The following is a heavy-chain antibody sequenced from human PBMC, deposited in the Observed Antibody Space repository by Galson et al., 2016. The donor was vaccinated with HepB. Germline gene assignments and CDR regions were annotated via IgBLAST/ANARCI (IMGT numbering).Heavy chain of an antibody. Sequence: PALVKPTQTLTLTCTFSGFSLRTNGMCVSWIRQPPGKAPEWLARIDWDGDKYFSTSLKTRLTISRDTSENQVVLTMTNMGPVDTATYYCARALILDTSGYYLYYLDSWGQGTPVTVSS. J-gene: IGHJ4*02. V-gene: IGHV2-70*11. D-gene: IGHD3-22*01. CDR3: ARALILDTSGYYLYYLDS. CDR1: GFSLRTNGMC. CDR2: IDWDGDK.